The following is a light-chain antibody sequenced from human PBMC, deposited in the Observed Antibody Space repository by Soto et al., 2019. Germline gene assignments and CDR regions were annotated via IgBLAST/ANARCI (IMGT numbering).Light chain of an antibody. CDR3: QQYNNWPPWT. J-gene: IGKJ1*01. V-gene: IGKV3-15*01. Sequence: EIVLTQSPATLSLSPGERATLSCRASQSVSDKLAWYQQKPGQAPRLLIYHASARATGIPARFSGSGSGTEFTLTISGLQSEDFAVYYCQQYNNWPPWTFGQGTKVEI. CDR1: QSVSDK. CDR2: HAS.